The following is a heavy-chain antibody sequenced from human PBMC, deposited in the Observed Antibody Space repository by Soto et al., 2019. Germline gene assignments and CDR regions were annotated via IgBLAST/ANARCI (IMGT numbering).Heavy chain of an antibody. Sequence: SETLSLTCAVYGGSFSGYYWSWIRKPPGKGLEWIGEINHSGSTNYNPSLKSRVTISVDTSKNQFSLQLNSVTPEDTAVYYCARGSWDDVSGHYYMDVWGKGTTVTVSS. CDR3: ARGSWDDVSGHYYMDV. CDR1: GGSFSGYY. J-gene: IGHJ6*03. CDR2: INHSGST. V-gene: IGHV4-34*01. D-gene: IGHD1-1*01.